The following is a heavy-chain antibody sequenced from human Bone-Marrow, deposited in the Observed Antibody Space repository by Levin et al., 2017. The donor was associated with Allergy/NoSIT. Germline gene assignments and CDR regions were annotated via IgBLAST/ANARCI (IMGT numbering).Heavy chain of an antibody. CDR2: ISYDGSNE. CDR1: GFTFSSYA. D-gene: IGHD3-10*01. J-gene: IGHJ4*02. V-gene: IGHV3-30*18. Sequence: GGSLRLSCSASGFTFSSYAIHWVRQAPGKGLEWVAIISYDGSNEYFADSVKGRFTISRDNSKNTVYLQMNRLTAADTAVYFCAKDRGIFGDYFDFWGQGTLVNVAS. CDR3: AKDRGIFGDYFDF.